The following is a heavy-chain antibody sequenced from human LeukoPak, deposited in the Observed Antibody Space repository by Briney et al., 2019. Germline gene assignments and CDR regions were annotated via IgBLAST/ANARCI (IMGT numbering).Heavy chain of an antibody. J-gene: IGHJ3*02. CDR2: IYSGGST. V-gene: IGHV3-53*01. D-gene: IGHD6-19*01. Sequence: GGSLRLSCAASGFTVSSNYMSWVRQAPGKGLEWVSVIYSGGSTYYADSVKGRFTISRDNSKNTLYLQMNSLRAEDTAVYYCAREVMYSSGAGDAFDIWGQGTMSPSLQ. CDR1: GFTVSSNY. CDR3: AREVMYSSGAGDAFDI.